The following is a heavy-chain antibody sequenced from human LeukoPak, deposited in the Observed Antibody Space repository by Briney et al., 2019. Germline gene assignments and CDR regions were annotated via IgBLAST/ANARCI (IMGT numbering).Heavy chain of an antibody. D-gene: IGHD1-26*01. CDR3: AKAPFQVIVGATQYYYYGMDV. J-gene: IGHJ6*02. Sequence: AGGSLRLSCAASGFTFSSYAMSWVRQAPGKGLEWVSAISGSGGSTYYADSVKGRFTISRDNSKNTLYLQMNSLRAEDTAVYYCAKAPFQVIVGATQYYYYGMDVWGQGTTVTVSS. CDR1: GFTFSSYA. CDR2: ISGSGGST. V-gene: IGHV3-23*01.